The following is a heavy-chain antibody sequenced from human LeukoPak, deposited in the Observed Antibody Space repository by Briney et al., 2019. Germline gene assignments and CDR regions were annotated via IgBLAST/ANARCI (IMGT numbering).Heavy chain of an antibody. CDR1: GFTFSSYG. V-gene: IGHV3-33*08. CDR2: IWYDGSNK. CDR3: AREEIRYYYGMDV. Sequence: EPGGSLRLSCAASGFTFSSYGMHWVRQAPGKGLEWVAVIWYDGSNKYYADSVKGRFTISRDNSENTLYLQMNSLRAEDTAVYYCAREEIRYYYGMDVWGQGTTVTVSS. J-gene: IGHJ6*02.